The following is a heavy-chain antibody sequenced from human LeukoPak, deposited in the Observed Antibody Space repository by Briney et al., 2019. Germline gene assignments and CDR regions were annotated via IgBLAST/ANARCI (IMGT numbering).Heavy chain of an antibody. J-gene: IGHJ5*02. CDR2: INSDGSST. CDR1: GFTFSSYW. V-gene: IGHV3-74*01. Sequence: PGGSLRLSCAASGFTFSSYWMHWVRQAPGKGLVWFSRINSDGSSTSYADSVKGRFTISRDNAKNTLYLQMNSLRAEDTAVYYCARVIDYYDNWCDPWGQGTLVTVSS. CDR3: ARVIDYYDNWCDP. D-gene: IGHD3-22*01.